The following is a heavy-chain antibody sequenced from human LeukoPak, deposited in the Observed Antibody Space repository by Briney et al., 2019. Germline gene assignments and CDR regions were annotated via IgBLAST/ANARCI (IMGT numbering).Heavy chain of an antibody. D-gene: IGHD3-10*01. Sequence: GGSLRLSCSASGFTFSSHPMHWVRQAPGKGLEYVSGISRNGDSTYYADSVKGRFTISRDNSKNTVSLQVNSLRDEDTAVYYCRGVSGYWGQGTLVTVSS. J-gene: IGHJ4*02. V-gene: IGHV3-64D*09. CDR3: RGVSGY. CDR1: GFTFSSHP. CDR2: ISRNGDST.